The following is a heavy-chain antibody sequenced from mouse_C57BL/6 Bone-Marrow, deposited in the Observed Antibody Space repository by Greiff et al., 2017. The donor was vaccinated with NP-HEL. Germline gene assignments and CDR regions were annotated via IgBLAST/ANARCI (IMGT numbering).Heavy chain of an antibody. V-gene: IGHV1-42*01. CDR2: INPSTGGT. J-gene: IGHJ3*01. D-gene: IGHD1-1*01. Sequence: EVKLVESGPELVKPGASVKISCKASGYSFTGYYMNWVKQSPEKSLEWIGEINPSTGGTTYNQKFKAKATLTVDKSSSTAYMQLKSLTSEDSAVYYCARSLRRVLAYWGQGTLVTVSA. CDR1: GYSFTGYY. CDR3: ARSLRRVLAY.